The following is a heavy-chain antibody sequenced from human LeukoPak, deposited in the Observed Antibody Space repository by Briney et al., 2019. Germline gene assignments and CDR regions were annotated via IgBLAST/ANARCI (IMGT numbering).Heavy chain of an antibody. J-gene: IGHJ6*03. CDR1: EFTFSSYA. D-gene: IGHD3-9*01. CDR2: ISDSGGST. V-gene: IGHV3-23*01. CDR3: ARTLRYFDWLPWGDYYMDV. Sequence: GGSLRLSCAASEFTFSSYAMSWVRQAPGKGLEWVSAISDSGGSTYYADSVKGRFSISRDNSKNTLYLQMNSLRAEDTAVYYCARTLRYFDWLPWGDYYMDVWGKGTTVTISS.